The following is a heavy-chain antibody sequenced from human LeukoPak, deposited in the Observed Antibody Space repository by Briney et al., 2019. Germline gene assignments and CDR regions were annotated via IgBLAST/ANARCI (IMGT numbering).Heavy chain of an antibody. CDR1: GFTFSSYE. D-gene: IGHD1-26*01. CDR2: ISSSGSTI. CDR3: ARVIVGAPNKAFDI. V-gene: IGHV3-48*03. J-gene: IGHJ3*02. Sequence: PGGSLRLSCAASGFTFSSYEMNWVRHAPGKGLEWVSYISSSGSTIYYPDSVKGRFTISRDNAKNSLYLQMNSLRAEDTALYYCARVIVGAPNKAFDIWGQGTMVTVSS.